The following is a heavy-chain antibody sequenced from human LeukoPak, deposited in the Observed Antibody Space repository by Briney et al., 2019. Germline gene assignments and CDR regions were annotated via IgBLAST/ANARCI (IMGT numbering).Heavy chain of an antibody. CDR3: TRARPYDFWSGYYYIGY. CDR1: GFTFGDYA. CDR2: IRSKAYGGTT. D-gene: IGHD3-3*01. J-gene: IGHJ4*02. V-gene: IGHV3-49*04. Sequence: GGSLRLSCTASGFTFGDYAMSWVRQAPGKGLEWVGFIRSKAYGGTTEYAASVKGGFTISRDDSKSIAYLQMNSLKTEDTAVYYCTRARPYDFWSGYYYIGYWGQGTLVTVSS.